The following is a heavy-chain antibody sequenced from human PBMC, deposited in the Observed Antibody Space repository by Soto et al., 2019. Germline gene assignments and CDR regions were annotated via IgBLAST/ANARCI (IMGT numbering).Heavy chain of an antibody. CDR2: IISGGSRV. CDR3: ARERTSKGGLDV. Sequence: GGSLRLSCAASGFMFSHDWMNWVRQGPGKGLEWIALIISGGSRVTYADSVEGRFTITRDNAKNMLFLEMHSLTVEDTAVYYCARERTSKGGLDVWGQGTTVTVSS. V-gene: IGHV3-74*01. J-gene: IGHJ6*01. CDR1: GFMFSHDW.